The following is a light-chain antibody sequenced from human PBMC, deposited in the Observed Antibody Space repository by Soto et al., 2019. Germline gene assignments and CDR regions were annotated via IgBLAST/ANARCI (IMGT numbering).Light chain of an antibody. CDR1: RSNIGAGFD. Sequence: QAVVTQPPSVSGAPGLRVTISCTGTRSNIGAGFDVHWYQQLPGTAPKLLIYDNNNRPSGVPDRFSGSKSGTSASLAITGLQAEDEADYYCQSYDGSLSGPVVFGGGTKLTVL. V-gene: IGLV1-40*01. CDR2: DNN. J-gene: IGLJ2*01. CDR3: QSYDGSLSGPVV.